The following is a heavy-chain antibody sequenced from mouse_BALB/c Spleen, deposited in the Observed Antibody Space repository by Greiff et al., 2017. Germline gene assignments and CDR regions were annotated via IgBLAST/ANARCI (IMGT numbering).Heavy chain of an antibody. CDR1: GFTFSSYA. CDR3: ARGEDGYFDV. Sequence: DVHLVESGGGLVKPGGSLKLSCAASGFTFSSYAMSWVRQTPEKRLEWVASISSGGSTYYPDSVKGRFTISRDNARNILYLQMSSLRSEDTAMYYCARGEDGYFDVWGAGTTVTVSS. D-gene: IGHD2-3*01. V-gene: IGHV5-6-5*01. CDR2: ISSGGST. J-gene: IGHJ1*01.